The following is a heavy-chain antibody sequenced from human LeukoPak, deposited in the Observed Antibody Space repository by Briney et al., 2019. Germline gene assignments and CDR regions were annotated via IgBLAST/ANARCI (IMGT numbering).Heavy chain of an antibody. D-gene: IGHD4-17*01. J-gene: IGHJ4*02. CDR1: GFTVSSNY. V-gene: IGHV3-66*01. CDR2: IYSGGST. Sequence: PGGSLRLSCAASGFTVSSNYMSWVRQAPGKGLGWVSVIYSGGSTYYADSVKGRFTISRDNSKNTLYLQMNSLRAEDTAVYYCARDLTTVTTDYWGQGTLVTVSS. CDR3: ARDLTTVTTDY.